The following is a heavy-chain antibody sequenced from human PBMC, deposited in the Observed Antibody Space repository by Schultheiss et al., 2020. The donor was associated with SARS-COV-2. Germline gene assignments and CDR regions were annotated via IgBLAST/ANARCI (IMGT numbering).Heavy chain of an antibody. CDR1: GFTFSSYW. J-gene: IGHJ4*02. CDR2: ISSSSSYI. CDR3: ARDLPPGAFDY. D-gene: IGHD3-10*01. V-gene: IGHV3-21*01. Sequence: GESLKISCAASGFTFSSYWMSWVRQAPGKGLEWVSSISSSSSYIYYADSVKGRFTISRDNAKNSLYLQMNSLRAEDTAVYYCARDLPPGAFDYWGQGTLVTVSS.